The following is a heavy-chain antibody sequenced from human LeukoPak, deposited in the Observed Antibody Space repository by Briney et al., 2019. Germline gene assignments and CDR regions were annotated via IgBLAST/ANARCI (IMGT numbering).Heavy chain of an antibody. CDR2: INPNSGGT. Sequence: GASVKVSCKASGYTFTGYYMHWVRQAPGQGLEWMGWINPNSGGTNYAQKFQGWVTMTRDTSISTAYMELSRLRSDDTAVYYCARGRSRELEFLDFDYWGQGTLVTVSS. J-gene: IGHJ4*02. V-gene: IGHV1-2*04. D-gene: IGHD3-10*01. CDR1: GYTFTGYY. CDR3: ARGRSRELEFLDFDY.